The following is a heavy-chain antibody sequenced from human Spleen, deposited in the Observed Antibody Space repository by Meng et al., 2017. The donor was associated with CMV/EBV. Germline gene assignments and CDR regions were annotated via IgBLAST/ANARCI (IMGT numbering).Heavy chain of an antibody. V-gene: IGHV4-39*07. J-gene: IGHJ4*02. Sequence: SETLSLTCTVSGGSISSSSYYWGWLRQPPGKGLEWIGSIYYSGSTYYNPSLKSRVTISVDTSKNQFSLKLSSVTAADTAVYYCASLYGRGSSSHFDYWGQGTLVTVSS. CDR3: ASLYGRGSSSHFDY. CDR1: GGSISSSSYY. D-gene: IGHD6-6*01. CDR2: IYYSGST.